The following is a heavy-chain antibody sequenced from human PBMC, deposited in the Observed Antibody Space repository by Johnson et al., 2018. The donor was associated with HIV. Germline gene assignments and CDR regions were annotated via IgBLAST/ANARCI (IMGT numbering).Heavy chain of an antibody. CDR2: IYSGGST. J-gene: IGHJ3*02. CDR3: ARSYCSGGSCHLGAFDI. Sequence: EVQLVESGGGLVQPGGSLRLSCAASGFTVSSNYMSWVRQAPGKGLEWVSVIYSGGSTYYADSVKGRFTISRDNSKNTLYLQMNSLRAGDTAVYYCARSYCSGGSCHLGAFDIWGQGTMVTVSS. CDR1: GFTVSSNY. D-gene: IGHD2-15*01. V-gene: IGHV3-66*01.